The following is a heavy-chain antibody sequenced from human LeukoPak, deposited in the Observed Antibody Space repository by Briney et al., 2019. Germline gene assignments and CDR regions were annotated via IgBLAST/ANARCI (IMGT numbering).Heavy chain of an antibody. CDR2: ISYDGSNK. D-gene: IGHD3-10*01. Sequence: GGSLRLSCAASGFTFSSYGMHWVRQAPGKGLEWVAVISYDGSNKYYADSVKGRFTISRDNSKNTLYLQMNSLRTEDTAVYYCAKSSGAHYVGAFDIWGQGTMVTVSS. CDR3: AKSSGAHYVGAFDI. J-gene: IGHJ3*02. V-gene: IGHV3-30*18. CDR1: GFTFSSYG.